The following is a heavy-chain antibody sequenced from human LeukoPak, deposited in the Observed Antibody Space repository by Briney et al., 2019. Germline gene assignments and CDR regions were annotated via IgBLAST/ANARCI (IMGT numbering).Heavy chain of an antibody. V-gene: IGHV1-8*03. CDR2: MNPNSGNT. CDR3: ARGYNYYYMDV. Sequence: ASVKVSCKASGYTFTSYDINWARQATGQGLEWMGWMNPNSGNTGYAQKFQGRVTITRNTSISTAYMELSSLRSEDTAVYYCARGYNYYYMDVWGKGTTVTVSS. J-gene: IGHJ6*03. CDR1: GYTFTSYD.